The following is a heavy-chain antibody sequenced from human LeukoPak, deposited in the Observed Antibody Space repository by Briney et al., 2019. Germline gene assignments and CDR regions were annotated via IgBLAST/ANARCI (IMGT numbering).Heavy chain of an antibody. CDR3: ANDGGKISY. CDR1: GFTFSSYG. V-gene: IGHV3-33*06. CDR2: IWYDGSNK. Sequence: PGRSLRLSCAASGFTFSSYGMHWVRQAPGKGLEWVAVIWYDGSNKYYADSVKGRFTISGDNSKNTLYLQMNSLRAEDTAVYYCANDGGKISYWGQGTLVTVSS. D-gene: IGHD2-15*01. J-gene: IGHJ4*02.